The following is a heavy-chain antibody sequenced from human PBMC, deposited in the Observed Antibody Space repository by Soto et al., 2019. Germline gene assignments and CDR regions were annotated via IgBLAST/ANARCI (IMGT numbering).Heavy chain of an antibody. J-gene: IGHJ6*02. Sequence: GGSLRLSCAASGFTFSSYAMSWVRQAPGKGLERDSAISGSGGSTYYADSVKGRFTISRDNSKNTLYLQMNSLRAEDTAVYYCAKDAPLRFEIYYYYYGMDVWGQGTTVTVSS. V-gene: IGHV3-23*01. CDR2: ISGSGGST. CDR3: AKDAPLRFEIYYYYYGMDV. D-gene: IGHD3-16*01. CDR1: GFTFSSYA.